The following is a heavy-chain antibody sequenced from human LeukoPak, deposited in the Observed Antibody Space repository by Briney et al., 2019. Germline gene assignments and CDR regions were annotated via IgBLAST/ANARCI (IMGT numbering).Heavy chain of an antibody. CDR2: INHSGST. J-gene: IGHJ4*02. V-gene: IGHV4-34*01. CDR3: ASDDSGSYATAY. Sequence: SETLSLTCTVSGGSISSYYWSWIRRPPGKGLEWIGEINHSGSTNYNPSLKSRVTISVDTSKNQFSLKLSSVTAADTAVYYCASDDSGSYATAYWGQGTLVTVSS. CDR1: GGSISSYY. D-gene: IGHD1-26*01.